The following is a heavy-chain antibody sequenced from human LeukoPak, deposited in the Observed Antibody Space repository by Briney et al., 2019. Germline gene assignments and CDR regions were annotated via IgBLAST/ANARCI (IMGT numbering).Heavy chain of an antibody. D-gene: IGHD1-26*01. CDR1: GFTFSSYW. Sequence: GGSLRLSCAASGFTFSSYWMSWVRQAPGKGLEWVANIKQDGSEKYYVDSVKGRFTISRDNSKNTVYLQMNSLRIEDTAVYYCARERISGSYYDYWGQGTLVTVSS. CDR2: IKQDGSEK. CDR3: ARERISGSYYDY. V-gene: IGHV3-7*01. J-gene: IGHJ4*02.